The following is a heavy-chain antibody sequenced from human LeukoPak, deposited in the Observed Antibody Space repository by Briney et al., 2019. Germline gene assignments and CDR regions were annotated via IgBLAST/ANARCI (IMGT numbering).Heavy chain of an antibody. J-gene: IGHJ4*02. CDR1: GGTFSSYA. CDR3: ARDISSSSPLVY. CDR2: IIPIFGTA. V-gene: IGHV1-69*06. Sequence: SVKLSCKASGGTFSSYAISWVRQAPGQGLEWMGGIIPIFGTANYAQKFQGRVTITADKSTSTAYMELSSLRSEDTAVYYCARDISSSSPLVYWGQGTLVTVSS. D-gene: IGHD6-6*01.